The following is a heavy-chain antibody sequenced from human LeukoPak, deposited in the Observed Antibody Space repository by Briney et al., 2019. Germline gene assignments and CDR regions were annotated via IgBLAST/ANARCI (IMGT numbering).Heavy chain of an antibody. V-gene: IGHV4-34*01. D-gene: IGHD5-24*01. CDR1: GGSFSGYY. Sequence: SETLSLTCAVYGGSFSGYYWSWLRQPPGKGLEWIGEINHSGSTNYNPSLKSRVTISVDTSKNQFSLKLSSVTAADTAVYYCARDDYRDGYNSAWGQGTLVTVSS. CDR3: ARDDYRDGYNSA. J-gene: IGHJ4*02. CDR2: INHSGST.